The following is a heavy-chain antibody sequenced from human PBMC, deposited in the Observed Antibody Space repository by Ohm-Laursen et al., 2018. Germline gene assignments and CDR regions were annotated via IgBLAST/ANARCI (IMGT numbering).Heavy chain of an antibody. Sequence: SLRLSCAASGFTLSSYSMNWIRQAPGKGLEWVANIKQDGGQQYYVDSVKGRFTISRDNAKNSLYLQMNSLRAEDTAVYYCASAYSYSTPHYLDYWGQGTLVTVSS. V-gene: IGHV3-7*01. CDR3: ASAYSYSTPHYLDY. D-gene: IGHD5-18*01. CDR1: GFTLSSYS. J-gene: IGHJ4*02. CDR2: IKQDGGQQ.